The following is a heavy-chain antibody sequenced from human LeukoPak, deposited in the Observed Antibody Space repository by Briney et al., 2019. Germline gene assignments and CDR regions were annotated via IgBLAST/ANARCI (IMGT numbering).Heavy chain of an antibody. V-gene: IGHV3-7*01. CDR2: INQDGSEK. CDR3: AREPPAGYSYGYGY. J-gene: IGHJ4*02. CDR1: GFTFSSYD. Sequence: GGSLRLSCAASGFTFSSYDMSWVRQAPGKGLEWVANINQDGSEKYYVDSVKGRFTISRDNAKNSLYLQMNSLRAEDTALYYCAREPPAGYSYGYGYWGQGTLVTVSS. D-gene: IGHD5-18*01.